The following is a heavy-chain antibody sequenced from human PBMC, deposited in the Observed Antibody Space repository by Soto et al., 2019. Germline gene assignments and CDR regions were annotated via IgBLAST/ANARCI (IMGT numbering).Heavy chain of an antibody. Sequence: SLRLSCAASGFTFSSYSMNWVRQAPGKGLEWVSSISSSSSYIYYADSVKGRFTISRDNAKNSLYLQMNSLRAEDTAVYYCARSPLVAAGTFYFDYWGQGTLVTVSS. D-gene: IGHD6-13*01. J-gene: IGHJ4*02. CDR3: ARSPLVAAGTFYFDY. V-gene: IGHV3-21*01. CDR1: GFTFSSYS. CDR2: ISSSSSYI.